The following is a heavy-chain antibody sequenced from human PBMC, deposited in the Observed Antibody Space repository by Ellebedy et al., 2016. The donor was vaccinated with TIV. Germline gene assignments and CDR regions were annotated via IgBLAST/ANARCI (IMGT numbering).Heavy chain of an antibody. D-gene: IGHD7-27*01. Sequence: AASVKVSCKASGYTFTDFDINWVRQATGQGLEWVGWMNPNSGNTGSAQKFQGRVTMTRDSSISTAYMELSSLRSEDTAVYYCARAPPPRGDRSADAFDIWGQGTMVTVSS. CDR3: ARAPPPRGDRSADAFDI. CDR2: MNPNSGNT. V-gene: IGHV1-8*01. J-gene: IGHJ3*02. CDR1: GYTFTDFD.